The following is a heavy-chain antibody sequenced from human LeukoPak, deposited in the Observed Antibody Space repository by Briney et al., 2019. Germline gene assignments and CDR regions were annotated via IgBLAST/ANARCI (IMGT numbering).Heavy chain of an antibody. CDR3: ARGPYDILTGPIGMDV. D-gene: IGHD3-9*01. Sequence: PSETLSLTCAVYGGSFSGYYWGRIRQPPGKGLEWIGEINHSGSTNYNPSLKSRVTISVDTSKNQFSLKLSSVTAADTAVYYCARGPYDILTGPIGMDVWGKGTTVTVSS. CDR1: GGSFSGYY. J-gene: IGHJ6*04. CDR2: INHSGST. V-gene: IGHV4-34*01.